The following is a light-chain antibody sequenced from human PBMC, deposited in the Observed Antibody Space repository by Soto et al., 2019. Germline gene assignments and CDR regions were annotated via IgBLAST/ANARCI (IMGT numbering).Light chain of an antibody. Sequence: EIVLTQSPATLSVSPGERATLSCRASQGINNNLAWYQQRPGHAPRLLIYGASTRAPGIPARFSGSGSGTDFSLTISSLQSEDFAVYHCQHYNNLPLTFGGGDKVE. CDR2: GAS. CDR1: QGINNN. V-gene: IGKV3-15*01. CDR3: QHYNNLPLT. J-gene: IGKJ4*01.